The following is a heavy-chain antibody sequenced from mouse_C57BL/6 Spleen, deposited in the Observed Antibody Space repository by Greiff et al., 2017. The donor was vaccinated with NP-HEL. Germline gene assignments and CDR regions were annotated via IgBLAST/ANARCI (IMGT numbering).Heavy chain of an antibody. Sequence: EVQLQQSGPELVKPGASVKISCKASGYTFTDYYMNWVKQSHGKSLEWIGDINPNNGGTSYNQKFKGKATLTVDKSSSTAYMELRSLTSEDSAVYYCARYHRYGYDGPWGQGTSVTVSS. CDR1: GYTFTDYY. CDR2: INPNNGGT. J-gene: IGHJ4*01. V-gene: IGHV1-26*01. D-gene: IGHD2-2*01. CDR3: ARYHRYGYDGP.